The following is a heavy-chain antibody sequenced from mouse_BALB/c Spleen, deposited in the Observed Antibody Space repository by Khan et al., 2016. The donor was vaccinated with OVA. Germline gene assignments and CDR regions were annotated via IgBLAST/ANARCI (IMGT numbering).Heavy chain of an antibody. Sequence: EVQLQESGPGLVKPSQSLSLTCTVTGYSITSAYAWNWIRQFPGNRLEWMGYINYSGSTSYTPSLKSRISITRDTYKNQFFLQLNSVTAEDTGTYYCARGRGYWGQGTLVTVSA. CDR1: GYSITSAYA. J-gene: IGHJ3*02. D-gene: IGHD3-3*01. CDR2: INYSGST. V-gene: IGHV3-2*02. CDR3: ARGRGY.